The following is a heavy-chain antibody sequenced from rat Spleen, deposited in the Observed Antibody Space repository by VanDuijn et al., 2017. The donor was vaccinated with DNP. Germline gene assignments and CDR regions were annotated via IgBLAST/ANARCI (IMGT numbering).Heavy chain of an antibody. Sequence: EVQLQESGPGLVKPSQSLSLTCSVTGYSITSSFRWTWIRKFPGDKLEWMGYIDGAGSTNYNPSLKSRISITRDTSKNQFFLQVNSVTPEDSATYYCAIQLGVFDYWGQGVMVTVSP. J-gene: IGHJ2*01. D-gene: IGHD5-1*01. V-gene: IGHV3-3*01. CDR3: AIQLGVFDY. CDR1: GYSITSSFR. CDR2: IDGAGST.